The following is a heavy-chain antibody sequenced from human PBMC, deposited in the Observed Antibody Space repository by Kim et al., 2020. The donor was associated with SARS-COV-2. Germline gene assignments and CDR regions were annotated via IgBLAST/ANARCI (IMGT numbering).Heavy chain of an antibody. CDR3: AKNGWDSIDH. J-gene: IGHJ4*02. Sequence: GGSNHTPSLKSRVTISADPSKNQSSLKLSSVTAADTAVYYCAKNGWDSIDHWGQGNLVTVSS. CDR2: GGS. D-gene: IGHD6-19*01. V-gene: IGHV4-34*01.